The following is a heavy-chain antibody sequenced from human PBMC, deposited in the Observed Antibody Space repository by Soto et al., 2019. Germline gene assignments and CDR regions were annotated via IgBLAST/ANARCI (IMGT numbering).Heavy chain of an antibody. V-gene: IGHV1-2*04. Sequence: ASVKVSCKASGYTFTGCYMHWVRQAPGQGLEWMGWINPNSGGTNYAQKFQGWVTMTRDTSISTAYMELSRLRSDDTAVYYCAREIAGKYYYYGMDVWGQGTTVTVSS. CDR3: AREIAGKYYYYGMDV. D-gene: IGHD3-10*01. J-gene: IGHJ6*02. CDR2: INPNSGGT. CDR1: GYTFTGCY.